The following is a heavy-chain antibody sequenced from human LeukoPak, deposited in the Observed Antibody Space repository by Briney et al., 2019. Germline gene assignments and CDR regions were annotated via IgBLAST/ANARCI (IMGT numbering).Heavy chain of an antibody. CDR1: GDSVSSNSAA. CDR3: AREGWFGEPPSHWFDP. D-gene: IGHD3-10*01. CDR2: TYYRSKWYS. Sequence: SQTLSLTCAISGDSVSSNSAAWNRIRQSPSRGLEWLGRTYYRSKWYSDCAVSVKSRMTINPDTSKNQFSLQLNSVTPEDTAVYYCAREGWFGEPPSHWFDPWGQGTLVTVSS. V-gene: IGHV6-1*01. J-gene: IGHJ5*02.